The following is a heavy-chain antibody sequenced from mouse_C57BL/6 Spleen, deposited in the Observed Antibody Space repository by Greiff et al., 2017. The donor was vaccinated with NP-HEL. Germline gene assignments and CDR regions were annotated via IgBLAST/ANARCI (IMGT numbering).Heavy chain of an antibody. V-gene: IGHV1-81*01. J-gene: IGHJ1*03. CDR1: GYTFTSYG. CDR2: IYPRSGNT. CDR3: ARDPTGTGWYFDV. D-gene: IGHD4-1*02. Sequence: QVQLKQSGAELARPGASVKLSCKASGYTFTSYGISWVKQRTGQGLEWIGEIYPRSGNTYYNEKFKGKATLTADNSSSTAYMEIRSLTSEDSAVYFCARDPTGTGWYFDVWGTGTTVTVSS.